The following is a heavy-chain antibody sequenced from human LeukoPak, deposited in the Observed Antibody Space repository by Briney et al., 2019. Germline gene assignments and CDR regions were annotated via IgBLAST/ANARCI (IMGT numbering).Heavy chain of an antibody. CDR3: AKQLPGGRKFES. Sequence: PGGSLRLSCAASGFTFSNSDMSWVRQAPGKGLEWVAETGGSGDSTYTYYADSVKGRFTVSRDNSRNTLYLQMNRLRAEDTAVYYCAKQLPGGRKFESWGQGTLVTVSS. V-gene: IGHV3-23*01. D-gene: IGHD1-7*01. CDR2: TGGSGDST. CDR1: GFTFSNSD. J-gene: IGHJ4*02.